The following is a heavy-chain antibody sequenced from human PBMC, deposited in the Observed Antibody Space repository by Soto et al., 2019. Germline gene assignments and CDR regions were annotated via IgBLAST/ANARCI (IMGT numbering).Heavy chain of an antibody. V-gene: IGHV4-61*01. CDR1: GGSIILFNHY. D-gene: IGHD3-22*01. CDR2: IYYSGTT. Sequence: EPLSLTCTVSGGSIILFNHYWDWIRQPPGKGLEWIGSIYYSGTTNYNPSLQSRVTMSVDTSKNQFSLKLSSVTAADTAVYYCARGEYYYDSSGYYTPHSWFDPWGQGTLVTVSS. J-gene: IGHJ5*02. CDR3: ARGEYYYDSSGYYTPHSWFDP.